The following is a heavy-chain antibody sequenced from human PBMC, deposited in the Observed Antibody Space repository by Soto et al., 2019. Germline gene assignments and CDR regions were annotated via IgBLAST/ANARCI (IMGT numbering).Heavy chain of an antibody. Sequence: QMQLVESGGGVVQPGRSLRLSCAASGFTFSNYGMHWVRQAPGKGLEWVAFISYDGNNNYYADSVKGRFTISRDNSKNTLYLQMNSLRAEATAVYYGAKDAAAHPEIDYWGEGTVVTVSS. V-gene: IGHV3-30*18. CDR3: AKDAAAHPEIDY. CDR2: ISYDGNNN. D-gene: IGHD6-6*01. J-gene: IGHJ4*02. CDR1: GFTFSNYG.